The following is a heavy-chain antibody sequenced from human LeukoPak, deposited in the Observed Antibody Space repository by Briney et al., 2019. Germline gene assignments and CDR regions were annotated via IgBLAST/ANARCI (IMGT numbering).Heavy chain of an antibody. CDR2: TNPNSGDT. D-gene: IGHD3-3*01. Sequence: ASVKVSCKASGYTFTSNALNWVRQSPGQGLEWMGWTNPNSGDTNYAQKFQGRVTMTRDTSMNTAYMELSSLRSDDTAVYYCARDHLANLASRLFDPWGQGTLVTVSS. CDR3: ARDHLANLASRLFDP. V-gene: IGHV1-2*02. CDR1: GYTFTSNA. J-gene: IGHJ5*02.